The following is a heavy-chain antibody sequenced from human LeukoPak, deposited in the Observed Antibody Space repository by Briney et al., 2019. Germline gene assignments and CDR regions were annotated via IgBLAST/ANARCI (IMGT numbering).Heavy chain of an antibody. J-gene: IGHJ4*02. CDR3: ARDSGSYTDY. CDR1: GGSVSSSSYY. CDR2: IYYSGST. D-gene: IGHD1-26*01. V-gene: IGHV4-39*02. Sequence: PSETLSLTCTVSGGSVSSSSYYWGWIRQPPGKGLEWIGSIYYSGSTYYNPSLKSRVTISVDTSKNQFSLKLSSVTAADTAVYYCARDSGSYTDYWGQGTLVTVSS.